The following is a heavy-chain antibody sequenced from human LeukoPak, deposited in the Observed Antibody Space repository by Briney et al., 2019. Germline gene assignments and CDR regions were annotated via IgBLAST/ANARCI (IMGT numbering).Heavy chain of an antibody. CDR1: GGSISSSSYY. V-gene: IGHV4-39*07. D-gene: IGHD5-18*01. CDR3: ARDPAMVHFDY. J-gene: IGHJ4*02. Sequence: SEALSLTCTVSGGSISSSSYYWGWIRQPPGKGLEWIGSIYYSGSTYYNPSLKSRVTISVDTSKNQFSLKLSSVTAADTAVYYCARDPAMVHFDYWGQGTLVTVSS. CDR2: IYYSGST.